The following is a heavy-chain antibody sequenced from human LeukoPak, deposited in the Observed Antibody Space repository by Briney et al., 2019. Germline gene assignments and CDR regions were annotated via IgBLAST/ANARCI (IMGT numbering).Heavy chain of an antibody. CDR2: ISGSGGST. V-gene: IGHV3-23*01. J-gene: IGHJ3*02. CDR1: GFTFSSYA. D-gene: IGHD1-7*01. Sequence: GGSLRLSCAASGFTFSSYAMSWVRQAPGKGLEWVSAISGSGGSTYYADSVKGRFTISRDNSKNTLYLQMNSLRAEDTAVYYCARDWGNYEASRAFDIWGQGTMVTVSS. CDR3: ARDWGNYEASRAFDI.